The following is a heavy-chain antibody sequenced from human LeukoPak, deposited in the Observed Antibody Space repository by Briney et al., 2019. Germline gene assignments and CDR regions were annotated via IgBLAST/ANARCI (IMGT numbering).Heavy chain of an antibody. CDR1: GFTFSSYV. Sequence: GGSLRLSCAASGFTFSSYVMSWVRRAPGKGLEWVSAICGSGGSTHYADSVKGRFTISRDNSKNTLYLQMNSLRAEDTAIYYCAKVLLWFGELDSWGQGTLVTVSS. J-gene: IGHJ4*02. V-gene: IGHV3-23*01. CDR3: AKVLLWFGELDS. D-gene: IGHD3-10*01. CDR2: ICGSGGST.